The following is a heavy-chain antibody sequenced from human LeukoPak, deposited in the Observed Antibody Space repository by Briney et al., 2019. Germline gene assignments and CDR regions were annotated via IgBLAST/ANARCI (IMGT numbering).Heavy chain of an antibody. Sequence: GGSLRLSCAASGFSIDDFAMMWVRQAPGKGLEWVSVITWNGGRTAYGDSVKGRFTISIDNAKNSLYLQMNSLRVEDTALFYCARAKGDCRSTSCYVDYWGLGTLVTVSS. CDR3: ARAKGDCRSTSCYVDY. D-gene: IGHD2-2*01. V-gene: IGHV3-20*04. CDR2: ITWNGGRT. CDR1: GFSIDDFA. J-gene: IGHJ4*02.